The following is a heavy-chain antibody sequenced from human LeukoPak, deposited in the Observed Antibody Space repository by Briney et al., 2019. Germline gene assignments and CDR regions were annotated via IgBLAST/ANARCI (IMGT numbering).Heavy chain of an antibody. CDR1: GYTLTELS. CDR2: FDPEDGET. J-gene: IGHJ3*02. V-gene: IGHV1-24*01. Sequence: ASVKVSCKVSGYTLTELSMHWVRQAPGKGLEWMGGFDPEDGETIYAQKFQGRVTMTEDTSTDTAYMELSSLRSEDTAVCYCATVSYCGGDCYYVVAFDIWGQGTMVTVSS. CDR3: ATVSYCGGDCYYVVAFDI. D-gene: IGHD2-21*02.